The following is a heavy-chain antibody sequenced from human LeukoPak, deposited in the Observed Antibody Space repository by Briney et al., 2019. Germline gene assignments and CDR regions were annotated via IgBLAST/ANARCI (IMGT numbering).Heavy chain of an antibody. CDR3: ASIFIPGGMD. V-gene: IGHV4-34*01. CDR1: GGSFSGYY. J-gene: IGHJ4*02. Sequence: SETLSLTCAVYGGSFSGYYWSWIRQPPGKGLEWIGEINHSGSTNYNPPLKSRVTISVDTSKNQFSLKLSSVTAADTAVYYCASIFIPGGMDWGQGTLVTVSS. D-gene: IGHD3-3*02. CDR2: INHSGST.